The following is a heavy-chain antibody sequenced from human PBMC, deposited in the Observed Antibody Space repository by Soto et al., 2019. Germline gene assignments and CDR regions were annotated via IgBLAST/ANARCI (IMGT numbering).Heavy chain of an antibody. CDR1: GGSVSRANW. CDR2: IYHSGST. J-gene: IGHJ4*02. Sequence: PSETLSITCAGSGGSVSRANWWRWVRQPPGKGLEWIGEIYHSGSTNYNPSLKSRVTISADKSKNQFSLKLSSVTAADTAVYYCARSLWFGEDYFDYWGQGTPVTVSS. V-gene: IGHV4-4*02. CDR3: ARSLWFGEDYFDY. D-gene: IGHD3-10*01.